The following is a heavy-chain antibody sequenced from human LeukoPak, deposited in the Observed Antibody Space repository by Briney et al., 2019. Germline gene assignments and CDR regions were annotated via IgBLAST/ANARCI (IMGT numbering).Heavy chain of an antibody. V-gene: IGHV4-61*03. CDR2: IYYSGST. J-gene: IGHJ5*02. Sequence: SQTLSLTCTVSGDSANRGNSYSTWTRHPPRKCLEWIGSIYYSGSTNYNPSLKSRLTISLDTSNNHLSLKLTSVTAADTAVYYCARKFDAWGQGTLLTVSS. CDR1: GDSANRGNSY. CDR3: ARKFDA.